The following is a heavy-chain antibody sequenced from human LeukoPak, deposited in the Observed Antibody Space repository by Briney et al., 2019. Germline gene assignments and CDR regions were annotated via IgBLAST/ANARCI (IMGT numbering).Heavy chain of an antibody. D-gene: IGHD6-6*01. CDR1: GGSISSDH. V-gene: IGHV4-59*01. J-gene: IGHJ5*02. CDR2: IYYSGNT. CDR3: ARDQFEGSSSSYLYNWFDP. Sequence: SETLSLTCNVSGGSISSDHWSWIRQPPGKGLEWIGYIYYSGNTNYNPSLKSRVTISVDTSKNQFSLKLRSVTAADTAVYYCARDQFEGSSSSYLYNWFDPWGQGTLVTVSS.